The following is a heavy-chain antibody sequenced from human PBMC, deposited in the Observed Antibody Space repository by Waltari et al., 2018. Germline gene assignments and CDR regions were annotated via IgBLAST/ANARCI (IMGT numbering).Heavy chain of an antibody. CDR2: IYYSGST. CDR1: GGSISSSSYY. D-gene: IGHD3-16*01. Sequence: QLQLQESGPGLVKPSETLSLTCTVSGGSISSSSYYWGWIRQPPGKGLEWIGSIYYSGSTYYNPSLKSRVTISVDTSKNQFSLKLSSVTAADTAVYYCANYEGYYGMDVWGQGTTVTVSS. CDR3: ANYEGYYGMDV. V-gene: IGHV4-39*07. J-gene: IGHJ6*02.